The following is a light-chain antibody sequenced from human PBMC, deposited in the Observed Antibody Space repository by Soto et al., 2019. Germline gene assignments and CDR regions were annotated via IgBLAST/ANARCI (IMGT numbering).Light chain of an antibody. J-gene: IGLJ2*01. CDR3: GSYASYNNVL. CDR2: EVN. CDR1: SSDVGGFDY. V-gene: IGLV2-8*01. Sequence: QSALTQPPSASGSPGQSVTMSCTGSSSDVGGFDYVSWYQQHPGTVPKLVIYEVNKRPSGVPDRFSGSKSGNTASLTVSGLQAEDEADYYCGSYASYNNVLFGGGTKLTVL.